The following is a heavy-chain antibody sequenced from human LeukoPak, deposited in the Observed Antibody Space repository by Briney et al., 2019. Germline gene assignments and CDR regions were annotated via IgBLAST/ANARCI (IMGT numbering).Heavy chain of an antibody. J-gene: IGHJ4*02. D-gene: IGHD3-22*01. CDR1: GGSSSGYY. V-gene: IGHV4-34*01. CDR2: INHSGST. Sequence: SETLSLTCAVYGGSSSGYYWSWIRQPPGKGLEWIGEINHSGSTNYNPSLKSRVTISVDTSKNQFSLKLSSVTAADMAVYYCARGYYDSSGYAQDGSETFDYWGQGTLVTVSS. CDR3: ARGYYDSSGYAQDGSETFDY.